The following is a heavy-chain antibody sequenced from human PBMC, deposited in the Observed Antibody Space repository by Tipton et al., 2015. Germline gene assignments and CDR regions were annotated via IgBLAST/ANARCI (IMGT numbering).Heavy chain of an antibody. V-gene: IGHV4-61*05. CDR1: GGSISRSSYY. CDR2: IQYSGST. D-gene: IGHD4-23*01. CDR3: ARARGRHGGLFDS. Sequence: GLVKPSETLSLTCTVSGGSISRSSYYWGWIRQPPGKELEWIGYIQYSGSTNYNPSLKSRVTISVDTSKTQFSLKMSSVTASDTAVYYCARARGRHGGLFDSWGQGILVTVSS. J-gene: IGHJ4*02.